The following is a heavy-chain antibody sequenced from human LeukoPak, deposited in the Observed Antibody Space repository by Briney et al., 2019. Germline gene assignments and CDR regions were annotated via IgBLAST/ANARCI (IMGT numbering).Heavy chain of an antibody. V-gene: IGHV3-21*01. J-gene: IGHJ4*02. CDR1: GFTFSSSA. CDR2: ISGSRNYI. CDR3: ARASRMGAVFDS. D-gene: IGHD3-16*01. Sequence: EGSLRLSCAASGFTFSSSAMSWVRQAPGKGPEWVSSISGSRNYIYYADSIKGRFTISRDNAKNSLYLQMNSLRAEDTAVYYCARASRMGAVFDSWGQGALVTVSS.